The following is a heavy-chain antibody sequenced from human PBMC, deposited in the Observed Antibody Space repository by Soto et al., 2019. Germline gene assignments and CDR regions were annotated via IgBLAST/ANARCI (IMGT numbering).Heavy chain of an antibody. Sequence: QLQLQESGPGLVKPSETLSLTCTVSGGSISSSSYYWGWIRQPPGKGLEWIGSIFYSGSTYYNPSPKSRVTISVDTSRNQFSLKLSSATAADTAVYYCARHLTYCSAGCCYSDFPYYGMDVWGQGTTVTVSS. CDR3: ARHLTYCSAGCCYSDFPYYGMDV. V-gene: IGHV4-39*01. D-gene: IGHD2-15*01. CDR2: IFYSGST. CDR1: GGSISSSSYY. J-gene: IGHJ6*02.